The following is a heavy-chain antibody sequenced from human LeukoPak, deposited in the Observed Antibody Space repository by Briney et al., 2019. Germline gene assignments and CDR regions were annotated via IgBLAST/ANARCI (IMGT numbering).Heavy chain of an antibody. J-gene: IGHJ4*02. V-gene: IGHV3-7*01. Sequence: GGSLRLSCAASGFTFSSYWMSWVRQAPGKGLEWVANIKQDGSEKYYVDSVKGRFTISRDNAKNSLYLQMNSLRAEDTAVYYCAREAVALRYYFDYWGQGTLVTDSS. CDR2: IKQDGSEK. D-gene: IGHD6-19*01. CDR1: GFTFSSYW. CDR3: AREAVALRYYFDY.